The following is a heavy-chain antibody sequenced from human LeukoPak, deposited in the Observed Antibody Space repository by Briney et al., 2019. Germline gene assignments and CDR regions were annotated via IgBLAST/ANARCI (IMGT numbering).Heavy chain of an antibody. CDR3: ARGAWFGAAKQWLVRGGAFDI. J-gene: IGHJ3*02. Sequence: ASVKVSCKASGDTFTSYGISWGRQAPGQGLEWMGWISAYNGNTNYAQKLQGRVTMTTDTSTSTAYMELRSLRSDDTAVYYCARGAWFGAAKQWLVRGGAFDIWGQGTMVTVSS. CDR2: ISAYNGNT. V-gene: IGHV1-18*01. D-gene: IGHD6-19*01. CDR1: GDTFTSYG.